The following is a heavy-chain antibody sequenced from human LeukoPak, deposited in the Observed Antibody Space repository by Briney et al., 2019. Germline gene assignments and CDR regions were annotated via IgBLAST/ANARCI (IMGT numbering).Heavy chain of an antibody. CDR3: ALRRDGYNSIDY. Sequence: SETLSLTCTVSGGSISSGGYYWSWIRQHPGKGLEWIGYIYYSGSTYYNPSLKSRVTISVDTSKNQFSLKLSSVTAADTAVYYCALRRDGYNSIDYWGQGTLVTVSS. CDR2: IYYSGST. V-gene: IGHV4-31*03. D-gene: IGHD5-24*01. J-gene: IGHJ4*02. CDR1: GGSISSGGYY.